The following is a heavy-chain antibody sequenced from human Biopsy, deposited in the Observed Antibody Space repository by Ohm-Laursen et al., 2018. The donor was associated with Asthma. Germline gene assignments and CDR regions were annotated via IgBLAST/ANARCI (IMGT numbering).Heavy chain of an antibody. J-gene: IGHJ3*01. D-gene: IGHD3-9*01. CDR3: ARTYYDFLTGQVKDVFGV. Sequence: ASVKVSCKASGYNFISFAIHWVRQAPGQKLEWMGWVNTGNGDTKYSQKFQGRVTITRDTSASTAYMELRSLRSEDTATYYCARTYYDFLTGQVKDVFGVWGQGTMVTVSS. V-gene: IGHV1-3*04. CDR1: GYNFISFA. CDR2: VNTGNGDT.